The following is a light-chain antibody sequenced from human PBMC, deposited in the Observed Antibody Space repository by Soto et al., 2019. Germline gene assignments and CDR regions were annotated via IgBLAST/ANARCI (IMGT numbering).Light chain of an antibody. V-gene: IGKV3-11*01. CDR1: QYINTS. CDR3: HQRQSWPRT. Sequence: EIVLTQSPATLSSFPGDRVTLSCRASQYINTSLAWYQHRPGQDPRLLIYQTSIRAAGIPARFSASGSGTDFTLTISDVQPEDFALYYCHQRQSWPRTFGQGTKVDI. CDR2: QTS. J-gene: IGKJ1*01.